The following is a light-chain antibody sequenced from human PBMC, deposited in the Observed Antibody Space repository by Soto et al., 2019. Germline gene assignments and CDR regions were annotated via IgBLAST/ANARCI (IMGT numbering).Light chain of an antibody. V-gene: IGKV3-20*01. CDR2: AAS. CDR3: QQYDTSPRT. J-gene: IGKJ1*01. Sequence: EIVLTQSPGTLSLSPGERATLSCRASQIVSTTYLAWYQQKPGQAPRLLIYAASTRATGIPDRFSGSGSGKDFTLTISRLEPEDLAVYYCQQYDTSPRTFGQGTKVEIK. CDR1: QIVSTTY.